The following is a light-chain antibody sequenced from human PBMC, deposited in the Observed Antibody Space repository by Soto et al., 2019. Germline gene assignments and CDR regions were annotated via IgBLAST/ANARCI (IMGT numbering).Light chain of an antibody. CDR3: QTYDKAPWT. V-gene: IGKV1-27*01. CDR2: AAS. CDR1: RGIYTH. Sequence: DIQMTQSPSYLSASVGDRVTITCRASRGIYTHLAWYQQKPGNAPKLLIYAASTLQSGVPSRFSASGSGTDFILTISALQSDDVGTYFCQTYDKAPWTFGPGTRV. J-gene: IGKJ1*01.